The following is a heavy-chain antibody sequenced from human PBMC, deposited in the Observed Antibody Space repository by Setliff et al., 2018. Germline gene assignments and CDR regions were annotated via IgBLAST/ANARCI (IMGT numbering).Heavy chain of an antibody. Sequence: SETLSLTCSVYGESFSNNYWSWIRQTPGKGLEWIGESNHGGSTSYHPSLKSRLTMSVDTSKNQFSLKLTSVTAADTALYYCRQAVVGRDVFDIWGQGTVVTVS. D-gene: IGHD1-1*01. J-gene: IGHJ3*02. CDR1: GESFSNNY. CDR3: RQAVVGRDVFDI. CDR2: SNHGGST. V-gene: IGHV4-34*01.